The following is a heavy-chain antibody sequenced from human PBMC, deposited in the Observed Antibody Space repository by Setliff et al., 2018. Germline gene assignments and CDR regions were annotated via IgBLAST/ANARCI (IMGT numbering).Heavy chain of an antibody. D-gene: IGHD3-22*01. V-gene: IGHV4-59*08. CDR3: ARWRVRDSGYYPRLSYMDV. CDR2: KYYSGST. J-gene: IGHJ6*03. Sequence: SETLSLTCTVSGDSISSYYWSWIRQPPGKGLEWIGYKYYSGSTNSNPSLKSRVTISVDTSKNQFSLKLSSVTAADTAVYYCARWRVRDSGYYPRLSYMDVWGKGTTVTVSS. CDR1: GDSISSYY.